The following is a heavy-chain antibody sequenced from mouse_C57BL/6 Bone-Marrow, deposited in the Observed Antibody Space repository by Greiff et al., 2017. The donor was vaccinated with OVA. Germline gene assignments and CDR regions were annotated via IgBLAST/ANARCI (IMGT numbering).Heavy chain of an antibody. Sequence: EVMLVESGGGLVKPGGSLKLSCAASGFTFSSYAMSWVRQTPEKRLEWVATISDGGSYTYYPDNVKGRFTISRDNAKNNLYLQMSHLKSEDTAMYYCAGGGYYGSSHWYFDVWGTGTTVTVSS. V-gene: IGHV5-4*03. CDR3: AGGGYYGSSHWYFDV. D-gene: IGHD1-1*01. CDR2: ISDGGSYT. J-gene: IGHJ1*03. CDR1: GFTFSSYA.